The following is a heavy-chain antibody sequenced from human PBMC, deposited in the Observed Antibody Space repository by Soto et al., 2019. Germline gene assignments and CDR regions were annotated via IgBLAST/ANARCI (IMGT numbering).Heavy chain of an antibody. CDR1: GFTFSSYW. CDR3: ARGAGSYFRRVVGAFDI. D-gene: IGHD3-10*01. CDR2: IKQDGSEK. V-gene: IGHV3-7*04. Sequence: GGSLRLSCAASGFTFSSYWMTWVRQAPGKGLEWVANIKQDGSEKFYVDSVKGRFTISRDNAKDSLYMQMNSLRAEDTAVYYCARGAGSYFRRVVGAFDIWGQGTMVTVSS. J-gene: IGHJ3*02.